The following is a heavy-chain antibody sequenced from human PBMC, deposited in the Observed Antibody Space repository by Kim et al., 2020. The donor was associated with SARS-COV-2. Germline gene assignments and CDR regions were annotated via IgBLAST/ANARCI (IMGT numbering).Heavy chain of an antibody. CDR2: ISFDATKQ. D-gene: IGHD4-17*01. Sequence: GGSLRLSCAASGFIFSRYAMQWVRQAPGKGLEWVAVISFDATKQYSADSVKGRFTVSRDNSKNTLYLQMNDLRDEDTAVYYCGRDVKRSNGDHVDYWGQGTMVTVSS. CDR1: GFIFSRYA. V-gene: IGHV3-30*04. CDR3: GRDVKRSNGDHVDY. J-gene: IGHJ4*02.